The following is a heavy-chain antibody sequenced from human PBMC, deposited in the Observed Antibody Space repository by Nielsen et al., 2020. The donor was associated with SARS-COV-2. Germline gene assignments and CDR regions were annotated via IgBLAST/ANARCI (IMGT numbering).Heavy chain of an antibody. D-gene: IGHD3-10*01. CDR2: IYYSGST. J-gene: IGHJ4*02. CDR1: GGSVSSGSYY. CDR3: ARAYYYGSGTPALLDY. V-gene: IGHV4-61*01. Sequence: GSLRLSCTVSGGSVSSGSYYWSWIRQPPGKGLEWIGYIYYSGSTNYNPSLKSRVTISVDTSKNQFSLKLSSVTAADTAVYYCARAYYYGSGTPALLDYWGQGTLVTVSS.